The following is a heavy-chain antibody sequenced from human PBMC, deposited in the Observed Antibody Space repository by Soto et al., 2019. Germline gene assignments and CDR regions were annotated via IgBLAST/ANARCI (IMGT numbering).Heavy chain of an antibody. Sequence: PGEALKISCKGSGYSFTRYWIGSVRQMPGKGLEWMGIIYPGDSDTRYSPSFQGQVTISADKSISTAYLQWSSLKASDTAMYYCASPITPIHQDAFDIWGQGTMVTVSS. CDR2: IYPGDSDT. CDR1: GYSFTRYW. CDR3: ASPITPIHQDAFDI. D-gene: IGHD2-2*01. V-gene: IGHV5-51*01. J-gene: IGHJ3*02.